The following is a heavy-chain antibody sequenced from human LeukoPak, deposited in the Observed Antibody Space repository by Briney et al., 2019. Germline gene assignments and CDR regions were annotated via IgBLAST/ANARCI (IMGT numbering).Heavy chain of an antibody. D-gene: IGHD6-6*01. CDR2: IRYDGSNK. Sequence: GGSLRLSCAASGLTFSSYGMLWVRQAPGKGLEWVAFIRYDGSNKYYADSVKGRFTISRDNSKNTLYLQMNSLRAEDTAVYYCANPGYSSSPRWGQGTLVTVSS. CDR1: GLTFSSYG. J-gene: IGHJ4*02. V-gene: IGHV3-30*02. CDR3: ANPGYSSSPR.